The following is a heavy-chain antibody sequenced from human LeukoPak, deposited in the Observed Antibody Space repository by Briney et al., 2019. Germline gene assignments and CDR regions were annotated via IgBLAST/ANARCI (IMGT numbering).Heavy chain of an antibody. D-gene: IGHD2-21*02. CDR1: GFTFSSYA. Sequence: QPGGSLRLSCAASGFTFSSYAMSWVRQAPGKGLEWVSAISGSGGSTCYADSVKGRFTISRDNSKNTLYLQMNSLRAEDTAVYYCAKVAVVVTAISSQFDYWGQGTLVTVSS. V-gene: IGHV3-23*01. CDR2: ISGSGGST. CDR3: AKVAVVVTAISSQFDY. J-gene: IGHJ4*02.